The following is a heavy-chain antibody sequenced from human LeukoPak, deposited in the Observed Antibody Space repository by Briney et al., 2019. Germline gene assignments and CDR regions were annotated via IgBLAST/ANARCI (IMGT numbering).Heavy chain of an antibody. Sequence: GGSLRLSCAASGFTFSSYAMHWVRQAPGKGLEWVAVISYDGSNKYYADSVKGRFTISRDNSKNTLYLQMNSLRAEDTAVYYCARDPVEMATMGHFDYWGQGTLVTVSS. CDR1: GFTFSSYA. D-gene: IGHD5-24*01. J-gene: IGHJ4*02. CDR3: ARDPVEMATMGHFDY. CDR2: ISYDGSNK. V-gene: IGHV3-30-3*01.